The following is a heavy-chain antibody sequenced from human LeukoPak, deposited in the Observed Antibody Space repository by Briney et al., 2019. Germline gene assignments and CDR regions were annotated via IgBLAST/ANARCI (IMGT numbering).Heavy chain of an antibody. V-gene: IGHV3-53*03. Sequence: GGSLRLSCAASGFTVSSIHMVWVRQAPGKGLEWVSVTYTGGNSYYADSVKGRFTISRDNAKNSLYLHMNSLRAEDTAVYYCARGYSYGFPYWGQGTLVTVSS. CDR2: TYTGGNS. CDR1: GFTVSSIH. D-gene: IGHD5-18*01. J-gene: IGHJ4*02. CDR3: ARGYSYGFPY.